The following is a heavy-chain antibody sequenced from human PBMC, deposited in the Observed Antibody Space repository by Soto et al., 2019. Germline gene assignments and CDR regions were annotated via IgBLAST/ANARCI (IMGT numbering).Heavy chain of an antibody. CDR2: IFYNGKT. J-gene: IGHJ4*02. V-gene: IGHV4-39*07. CDR3: ASYRGALYFES. D-gene: IGHD3-16*01. Sequence: SETLSLTCTVTGGSVFSSSSYWAWIRQSPGKGLEWIGQIFYNGKTYYNPSLGGRVSMSVETSKSQFSLKLTSVTVADTAVYYCASYRGALYFESWGPGVLVTVSS. CDR1: GGSVFSSSSY.